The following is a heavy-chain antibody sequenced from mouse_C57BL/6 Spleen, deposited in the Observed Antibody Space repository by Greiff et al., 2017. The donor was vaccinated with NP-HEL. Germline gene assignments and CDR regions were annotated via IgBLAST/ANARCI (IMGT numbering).Heavy chain of an antibody. CDR3: ARDGYLT. J-gene: IGHJ3*01. CDR1: GYTFTDYY. Sequence: VQLQQSGPELVKPGASVKISCKASGYTFTDYYMNWVKQSHGKSLEWIGDINPNNGGTSYNQKFKGKATLTVDKSSSTAYMELRSLTSEDSAVYYCARDGYLTGGQGTLVTVSA. CDR2: INPNNGGT. D-gene: IGHD2-3*01. V-gene: IGHV1-26*01.